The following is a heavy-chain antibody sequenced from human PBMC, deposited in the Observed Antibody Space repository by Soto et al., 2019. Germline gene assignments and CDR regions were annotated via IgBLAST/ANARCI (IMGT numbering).Heavy chain of an antibody. V-gene: IGHV4-30-2*01. CDR3: ARGRSRYYDSSGYGLDY. CDR1: GGSISSGGYS. D-gene: IGHD3-22*01. J-gene: IGHJ4*02. CDR2: IYHSGST. Sequence: QLQLQESGSGLVKPSQTLSLTCAVSGGSISSGGYSWSWIRQPPRKGLEWIGYIYHSGSTYYNPSLKSRVTISVDRSKNQFSLKLSSVTAADTAVYYCARGRSRYYDSSGYGLDYWGQGTLVTVSS.